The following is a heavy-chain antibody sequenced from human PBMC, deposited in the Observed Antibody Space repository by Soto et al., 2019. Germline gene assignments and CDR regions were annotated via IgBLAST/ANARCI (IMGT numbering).Heavy chain of an antibody. CDR2: IWYDGSKK. CDR3: ARETEVRGFYYYYGMDV. Sequence: PGGSLRLSCAASGFTFSSYGMHWVRQAPGKGLEWVAVIWYDGSKKYYADAVKGRFTISRDNSKNTLYLQMNSLRAEDTAVYYCARETEVRGFYYYYGMDVWGQGTTVTVSS. V-gene: IGHV3-33*01. J-gene: IGHJ6*02. CDR1: GFTFSSYG.